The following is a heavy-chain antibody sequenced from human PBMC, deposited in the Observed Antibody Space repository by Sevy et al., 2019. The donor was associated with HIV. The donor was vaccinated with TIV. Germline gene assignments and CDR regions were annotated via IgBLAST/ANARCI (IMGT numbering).Heavy chain of an antibody. CDR3: TRDRPNWGNDY. V-gene: IGHV7-4-1*02. Sequence: ASVKVSCKASGYTFSSCNMNWVRQALGQGLEWMGWINTGTGDPTYVQGFTGRFVFSLDTSVSTAYLQINSLKAEDTGVYYCTRDRPNWGNDYWGQGTLVTVSS. J-gene: IGHJ4*02. D-gene: IGHD7-27*01. CDR1: GYTFSSCN. CDR2: INTGTGDP.